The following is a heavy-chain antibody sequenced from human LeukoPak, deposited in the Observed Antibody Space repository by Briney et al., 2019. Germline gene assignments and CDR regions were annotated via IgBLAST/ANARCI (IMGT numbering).Heavy chain of an antibody. D-gene: IGHD5-18*01. CDR2: TYYRSKWYN. CDR3: AKDPSPDVDTAMVTGVGY. V-gene: IGHV6-1*01. Sequence: SQTLSLTCAISGDSVFSNSAAWNWIRQSPSRGLEWLGRTYYRSKWYNDYAVSVKSRITINPDTSKNQFSLKLSSVTAADTAVYYCAKDPSPDVDTAMVTGVGYWGQGTLVTVSS. CDR1: GDSVFSNSAA. J-gene: IGHJ4*02.